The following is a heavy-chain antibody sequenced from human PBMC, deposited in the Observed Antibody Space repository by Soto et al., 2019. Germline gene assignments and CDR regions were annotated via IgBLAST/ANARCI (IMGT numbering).Heavy chain of an antibody. CDR1: GYSISSGYY. V-gene: IGHV4-38-2*01. J-gene: IGHJ4*02. D-gene: IGHD1-1*01. CDR3: ARGGAGTTRVDY. Sequence: SETLSLTCAVSGYSISSGYYWGWIRQPPGKGLEWIGSIYHSGSTYYNPSLKSRVTISVDTSKNQFSLKLSSVTAADTAVYYCARGGAGTTRVDYWGQGTLVTVSS. CDR2: IYHSGST.